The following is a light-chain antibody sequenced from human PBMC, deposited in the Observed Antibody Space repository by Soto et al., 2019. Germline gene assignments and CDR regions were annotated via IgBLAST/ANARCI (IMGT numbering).Light chain of an antibody. CDR3: QHYNSYSEA. J-gene: IGKJ1*01. Sequence: DIQMTQSPSSLSASVGDRVTIPSRASQSISSWLAWYQQKTGKAPKLLIYKASSLESGVPSRFRGRGSGTEFTLTISRLQTDDFETYYCQHYNSYSEAFGQGTKVDIK. CDR2: KAS. CDR1: QSISSW. V-gene: IGKV1-5*03.